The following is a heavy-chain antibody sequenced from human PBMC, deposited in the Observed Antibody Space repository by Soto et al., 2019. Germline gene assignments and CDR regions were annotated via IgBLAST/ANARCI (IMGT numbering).Heavy chain of an antibody. CDR2: ISAYNGNT. CDR3: ARAPPPANSCYDELLLHYGMDF. V-gene: IGHV1-18*01. CDR1: GYTFTSYG. D-gene: IGHD5-12*01. J-gene: IGHJ6*02. Sequence: ASVKVSCKASGYTFTSYGISWVRQAPGQGLEWMGWISAYNGNTNCAQKLQGRVTMTTDTSTSTAYMELRSLRSDDTAVYYCARAPPPANSCYDELLLHYGMDFWGQGITVTLSS.